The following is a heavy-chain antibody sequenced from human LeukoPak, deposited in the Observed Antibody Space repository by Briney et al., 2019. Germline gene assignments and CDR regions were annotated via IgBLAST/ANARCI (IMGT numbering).Heavy chain of an antibody. J-gene: IGHJ5*02. V-gene: IGHV4-39*07. CDR2: MYYTGTT. Sequence: PSETLSLTCSVSGGSIRSLGYSWGWIRQPPGKGLEWIASMYYTGTTYYNPYLKSRVTMSVDTSKSQFSLNLTSVTAADTAVFYCARSVSAYAGRGWFDPWGQGTLVTVSS. CDR1: GGSIRSLGYS. D-gene: IGHD5-12*01. CDR3: ARSVSAYAGRGWFDP.